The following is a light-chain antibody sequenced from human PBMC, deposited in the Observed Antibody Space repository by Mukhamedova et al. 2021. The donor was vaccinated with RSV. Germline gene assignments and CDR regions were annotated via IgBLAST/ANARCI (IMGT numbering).Light chain of an antibody. CDR2: EVS. CDR3: MQGIHLPLT. J-gene: IGKJ4*01. V-gene: IGKV2-29*03. Sequence: QSTWESPQLLIYEVSSRFPGVPARFSGSGSGTDFTLKISRVEAEDVGVYYYMQGIHLPLTFGGGTKVE.